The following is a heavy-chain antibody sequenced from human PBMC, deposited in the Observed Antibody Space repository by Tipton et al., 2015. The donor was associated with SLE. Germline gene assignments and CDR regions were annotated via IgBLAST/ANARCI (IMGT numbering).Heavy chain of an antibody. J-gene: IGHJ6*03. V-gene: IGHV4-59*01. D-gene: IGHD1-26*01. CDR1: GASFSGAY. CDR2: VHYSGST. Sequence: GLVKPSETLSLTCTVSGASFSGAYWSWLRQPPGQGPEWLGHVHYSGSTNYNPSLKSRVTISLETSKNQFSLQLSSVTAADTAVYYCARGGLGVSYYYYMDVWGKGTTVTVSS. CDR3: ARGGLGVSYYYYMDV.